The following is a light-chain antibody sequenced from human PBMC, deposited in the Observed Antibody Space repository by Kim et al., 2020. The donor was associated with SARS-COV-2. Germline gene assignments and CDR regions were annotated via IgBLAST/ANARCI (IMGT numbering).Light chain of an antibody. CDR1: QSISIW. V-gene: IGKV1-5*01. CDR3: QHYNNYSQT. J-gene: IGKJ1*01. Sequence: DIQMTQSPSTLSASVGDTVTITCRASQSISIWLAWFQQKPGKAPKLLIYDASSLESGVPSRFSGSGSGTEFTLTISSLQPDDFATYYCQHYNNYSQTFGQGTKVDIK. CDR2: DAS.